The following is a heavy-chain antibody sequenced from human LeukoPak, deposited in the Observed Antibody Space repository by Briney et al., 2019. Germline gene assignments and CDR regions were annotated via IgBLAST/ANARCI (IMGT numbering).Heavy chain of an antibody. CDR2: IYWNDDK. CDR3: AHSVSRYYDSSGYYYAPYFDY. CDR1: GFSLSTSGVG. V-gene: IGHV2-5*01. D-gene: IGHD3-22*01. J-gene: IGHJ4*02. Sequence: SGPTLVNPTQTLTLTCTFSGFSLSTSGVGVGWIRQPPGKALEWLALIYWNDDKRYSPSLKSRLTITKDTSKNQVVLTMTNMDPVDTATYYRAHSVSRYYDSSGYYYAPYFDYWGQGTLVTVSS.